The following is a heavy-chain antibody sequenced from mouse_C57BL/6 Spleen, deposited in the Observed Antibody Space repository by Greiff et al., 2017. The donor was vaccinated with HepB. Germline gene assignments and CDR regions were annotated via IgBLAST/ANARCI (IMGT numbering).Heavy chain of an antibody. D-gene: IGHD1-1*01. CDR1: GYTFTSYG. CDR3: AREDDYYGRAY. J-gene: IGHJ3*01. CDR2: IYPRSGNT. Sequence: VQLQESGAELARPGASVKLSCKASGYTFTSYGISWVKQRTGQGLEWIGEIYPRSGNTYYNEKFKGKATLTADKSSSTAYMELRSLTSEDSAVYFCAREDDYYGRAYWGQGTLVTVSA. V-gene: IGHV1-81*01.